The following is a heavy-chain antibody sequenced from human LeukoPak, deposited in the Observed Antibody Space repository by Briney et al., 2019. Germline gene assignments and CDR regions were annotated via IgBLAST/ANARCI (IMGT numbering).Heavy chain of an antibody. CDR3: ASDRLIQLLTNWFDP. Sequence: GGSLRLSCAASGFTFNSYALSCVRQAPGKGLEWVSAISGSGDSTHYADSVKARFTSSRDNAKHTLYLPMNSLRAEHTAIYYCASDRLIQLLTNWFDPWGQGTLVTVSS. CDR1: GFTFNSYA. CDR2: ISGSGDST. V-gene: IGHV3-23*01. J-gene: IGHJ5*02. D-gene: IGHD2-2*01.